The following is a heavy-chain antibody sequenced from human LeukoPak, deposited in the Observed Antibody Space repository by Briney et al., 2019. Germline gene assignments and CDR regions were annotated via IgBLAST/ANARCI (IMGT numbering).Heavy chain of an antibody. CDR1: GFTFSSYS. V-gene: IGHV3-30*18. CDR2: ISYDGSNK. D-gene: IGHD5-12*01. CDR3: AKAETESDSGDY. Sequence: GGSLRLSCAASGFTFSSYSMNWVRQAPGKGLEWVALISYDGSNKYYADSVKGRFTISRDNSKNTLYLQMTSLRADDTAVYYCAKAETESDSGDYWGQGTLVTVSS. J-gene: IGHJ4*02.